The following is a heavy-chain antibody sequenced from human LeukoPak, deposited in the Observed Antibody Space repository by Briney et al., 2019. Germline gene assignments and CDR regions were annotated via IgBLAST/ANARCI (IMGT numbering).Heavy chain of an antibody. V-gene: IGHV4-30-4*08. Sequence: SQTLSLTCTVSGGSISSGDYYWSWIRQPPGKGLEWIGCIYYSGSTYYNPSLKSRVTISVDTSKNQFSLKLSSVTAADTAVYYCARESSSPDCSSTSCYSFDYWGQGTLVTVSS. CDR2: IYYSGST. CDR1: GGSISSGDYY. D-gene: IGHD2-2*01. CDR3: ARESSSPDCSSTSCYSFDY. J-gene: IGHJ4*02.